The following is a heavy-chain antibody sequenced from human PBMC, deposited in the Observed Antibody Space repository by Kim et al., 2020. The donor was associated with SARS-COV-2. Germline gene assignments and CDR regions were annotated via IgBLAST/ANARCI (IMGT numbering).Heavy chain of an antibody. V-gene: IGHV4-59*13. J-gene: IGHJ6*02. D-gene: IGHD4-4*01. Sequence: SETLSLTCAVSGASILSYYWSWFRQPPGNVLEWIGYIYHSGSTIYNPSLKSRVSIFIDTSKNQFSLKLRSVTTTDTANYYCATTPMFHYIHKDVWGRGTTVTVS. CDR3: ATTPMFHYIHKDV. CDR2: IYHSGST. CDR1: GASILSYY.